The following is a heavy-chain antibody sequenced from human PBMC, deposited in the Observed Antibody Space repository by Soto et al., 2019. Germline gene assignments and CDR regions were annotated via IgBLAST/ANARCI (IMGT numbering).Heavy chain of an antibody. CDR3: ARDKITGLFDY. CDR1: CGSISSSNW. Sequence: SETLSLTCAVSCGSISSSNWWSWVRQPPGKGLEWIGEIYHSGSTNYNPSLKSRVTISVDTSKNQFSLKLTSVTAADTAVYYCARDKITGLFDYWGQGTLVTVSS. J-gene: IGHJ4*02. CDR2: IYHSGST. V-gene: IGHV4-4*02. D-gene: IGHD2-8*02.